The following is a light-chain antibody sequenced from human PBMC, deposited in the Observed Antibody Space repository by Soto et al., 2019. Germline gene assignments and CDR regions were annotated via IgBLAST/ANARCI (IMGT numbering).Light chain of an antibody. V-gene: IGKV3-15*01. CDR3: QQYNNWPLT. CDR2: GAS. Sequence: EIVMTQSPATLSVSPGERATLSCRASQSVSSNLAWYQQKPGQAPRLLIYGASTRATGIPARFSGSGSGTEFTLTISSLQSEDCAVYYCQQYNNWPLTFGGGTKVEIQ. J-gene: IGKJ4*01. CDR1: QSVSSN.